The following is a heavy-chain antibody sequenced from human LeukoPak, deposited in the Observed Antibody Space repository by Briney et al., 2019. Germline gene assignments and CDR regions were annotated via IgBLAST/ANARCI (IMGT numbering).Heavy chain of an antibody. CDR2: INPSGGST. Sequence: RASVKVSCKASGYTFTSYYMHWVRQAPEQGLEWMGIINPSGGSTSYARRFQGRVTVTRDTSTSTVYMELSSLTSEDTAVYYCARGAAYQYRLEYWGQGTLVTVSS. V-gene: IGHV1-46*01. D-gene: IGHD1-1*01. CDR3: ARGAAYQYRLEY. J-gene: IGHJ4*02. CDR1: GYTFTSYY.